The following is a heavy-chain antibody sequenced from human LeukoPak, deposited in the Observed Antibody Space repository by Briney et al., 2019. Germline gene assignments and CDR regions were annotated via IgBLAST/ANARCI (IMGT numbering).Heavy chain of an antibody. CDR2: IRYDGNNK. CDR1: GFTFSSFG. V-gene: IGHV3-30*02. CDR3: AKAGNLGGSNYLYYYYYMDV. Sequence: GGSLRLSCTVSGFTFSSFGMHWVRQAPGKGLEWVAFIRYDGNNKYYADSVKGRFTISRDNSKNTLYLQMNSLRAEDTAVYYCAKAGNLGGSNYLYYYYYMDVWGKGTTVTISS. J-gene: IGHJ6*03. D-gene: IGHD1-26*01.